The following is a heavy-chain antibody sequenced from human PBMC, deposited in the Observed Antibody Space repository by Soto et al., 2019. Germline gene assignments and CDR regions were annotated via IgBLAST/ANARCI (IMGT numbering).Heavy chain of an antibody. CDR1: GASISRSY. CDR3: ARDRAGSSWLGV. V-gene: IGHV4-4*07. CDR2: IYTRGST. J-gene: IGHJ6*02. Sequence: SETLSLTCTVLGASISRSYWSWIRQRAGKGLEWIGRIYTRGSTNYNPSRLRRVTVSVDTSKNQFSLKLSSVTAADTAVYDCARDRAGSSWLGVWGQGTTVTVSS. D-gene: IGHD6-13*01.